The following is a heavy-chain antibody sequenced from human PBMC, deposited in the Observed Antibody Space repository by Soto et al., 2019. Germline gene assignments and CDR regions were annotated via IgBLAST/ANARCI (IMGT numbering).Heavy chain of an antibody. CDR1: GGSISSSRCY. Sequence: QLQLQESGPGLVKPSETLSLTCTVSGGSISSSRCYCGWIRQPPGKGLEWIASIKYRGTPFYNPSLKSLVTLSVDTSNNLFALKLSSVTAAETAVYYCARHGITVSYYDAFDIWGQGTMVTVSS. V-gene: IGHV4-39*01. CDR2: IKYRGTP. D-gene: IGHD1-26*01. CDR3: ARHGITVSYYDAFDI. J-gene: IGHJ3*02.